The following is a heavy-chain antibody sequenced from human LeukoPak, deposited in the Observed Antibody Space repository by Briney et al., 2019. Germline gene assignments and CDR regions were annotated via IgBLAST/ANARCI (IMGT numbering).Heavy chain of an antibody. CDR3: ARASYYGSGSYLFDY. CDR2: ISGYNGNT. V-gene: IGHV1-18*01. D-gene: IGHD3-10*01. J-gene: IGHJ4*02. CDR1: GYSFTSYG. Sequence: GASVTVSCKASGYSFTSYGISWVRQAPGQGLEWMGWISGYNGNTNYAQRLQGRVTMTTDTSTSTAYLELRSLSSDDTAVYYCARASYYGSGSYLFDYWGQGTLVTVSS.